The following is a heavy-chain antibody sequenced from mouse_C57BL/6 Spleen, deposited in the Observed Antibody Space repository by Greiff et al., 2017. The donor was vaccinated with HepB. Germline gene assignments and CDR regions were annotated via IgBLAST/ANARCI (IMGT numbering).Heavy chain of an antibody. Sequence: EVQLQESGPGLVKPSQSLSLTCSVTGYSITSGYYWNWIRQFPGNKLEWMGYISYDGSNNYNPSLKNRISITRDTSKNQFFLKLNSVTTEDTATYYCARAPDSSGYGFAYWGQGTLVTVSA. CDR3: ARAPDSSGYGFAY. CDR1: GYSITSGYY. CDR2: ISYDGSN. D-gene: IGHD3-2*02. V-gene: IGHV3-6*01. J-gene: IGHJ3*01.